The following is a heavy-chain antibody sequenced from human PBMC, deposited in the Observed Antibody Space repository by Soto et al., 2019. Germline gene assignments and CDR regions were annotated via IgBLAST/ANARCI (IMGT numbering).Heavy chain of an antibody. CDR2: IYSSGST. D-gene: IGHD6-19*01. V-gene: IGHV4-59*11. Sequence: SETLSLTCIVSGGPISSHYWSWIRQPPGKGLEWIGYIYSSGSTNYNPSLKSRVIISVDTSNDQFSLKLSSVTAADTAVYYCARDRYSNGWVDYWGQGTLVTVSS. J-gene: IGHJ4*02. CDR1: GGPISSHY. CDR3: ARDRYSNGWVDY.